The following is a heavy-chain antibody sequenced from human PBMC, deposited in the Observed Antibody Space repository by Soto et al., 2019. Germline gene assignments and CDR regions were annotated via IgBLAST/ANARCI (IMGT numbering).Heavy chain of an antibody. J-gene: IGHJ5*02. V-gene: IGHV4-39*01. CDR1: GGSISSSSYY. CDR3: ARHDPIPHLWLSNYYGSGSFDL. Sequence: PSETLSLTCTVSGGSISSSSYYWGWIRQPPGKGLEWIGSIYYSGSTYYNPSLKSRVTISVDTSKNQFSLKLSSVTAADTAVYYCARHDPIPHLWLSNYYGSGSFDLWGQGTLVTVSS. D-gene: IGHD3-10*01. CDR2: IYYSGST.